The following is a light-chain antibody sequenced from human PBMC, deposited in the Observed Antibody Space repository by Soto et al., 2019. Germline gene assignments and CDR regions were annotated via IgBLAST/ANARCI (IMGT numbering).Light chain of an antibody. Sequence: QSVLTQPPAASGTPGQRVTIYCPGSTSNIGSNAVSWYQHFPGTAPKVLIYSDDQRPSGVPDRFSGSKSGTSASLAMSGLHAEDEADYFCAAWGDSLNTWVFGGGT. J-gene: IGLJ3*02. CDR1: TSNIGSNA. V-gene: IGLV1-44*01. CDR3: AAWGDSLNTWV. CDR2: SDD.